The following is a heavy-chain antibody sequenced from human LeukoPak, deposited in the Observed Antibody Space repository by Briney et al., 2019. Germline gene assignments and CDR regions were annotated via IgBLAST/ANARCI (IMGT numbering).Heavy chain of an antibody. CDR2: IRTTAEGAKYA. V-gene: IGHV3-48*02. J-gene: IGHJ4*02. D-gene: IGHD3-9*01. CDR3: ATDQRYAFDY. CDR1: RFSFTHYA. Sequence: GGSLRLSCATSRFSFTHYAMNWIRQAPGKGLEWISNIRTTAEGAKYAYYADSVKGRVTISRDDGKNTLYLHMNRLRDDDTAVYYCATDQRYAFDYWGQGILVTVSS.